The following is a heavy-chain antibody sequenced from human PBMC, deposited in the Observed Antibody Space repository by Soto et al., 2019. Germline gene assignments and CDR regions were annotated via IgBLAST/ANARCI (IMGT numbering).Heavy chain of an antibody. CDR3: AREFRYNWNEPDAFDI. D-gene: IGHD1-20*01. CDR1: GFTVSSNY. J-gene: IGHJ3*02. Sequence: GGSLRLSCAASGFTVSSNYMSWVRQAPGKGLEWVSVIYSGGSTYYADSVKGRFTISRDNSKNTLYLQMNSLRAEDTAVYYCAREFRYNWNEPDAFDIWGQGTMVTVSS. V-gene: IGHV3-53*01. CDR2: IYSGGST.